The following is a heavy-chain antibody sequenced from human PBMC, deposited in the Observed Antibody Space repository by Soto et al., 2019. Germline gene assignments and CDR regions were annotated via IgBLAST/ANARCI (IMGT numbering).Heavy chain of an antibody. Sequence: VRLVQSGAEVQRPGASLNISCQATGYQFTGSYLHWVRRAPGHGLQWMGMINPDTGSTTYAETFQGRVAMSTDRSAGTVYLGLGSLRSDDTATYYCARQYCSGTSCYWYFDFWGQGTLVTVSS. CDR1: GYQFTGSY. CDR3: ARQYCSGTSCYWYFDF. V-gene: IGHV1-46*01. CDR2: INPDTGST. D-gene: IGHD2-2*01. J-gene: IGHJ4*02.